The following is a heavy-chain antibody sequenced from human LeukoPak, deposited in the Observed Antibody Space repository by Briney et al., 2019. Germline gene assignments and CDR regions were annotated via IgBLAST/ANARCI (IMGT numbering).Heavy chain of an antibody. V-gene: IGHV3-11*04. CDR3: ARDGDSSGYYAAFDI. CDR1: GFTFSDHY. Sequence: PGGSLRLSCVASGFTFSDHYMDWVRQAPGKGLEWLSYISSSSSIIYYADSVKGRFTISRDNAKNSLYLQMNSLRDEDTAVYYCARDGDSSGYYAAFDIWGQGTMVTVSS. D-gene: IGHD3-22*01. J-gene: IGHJ3*02. CDR2: ISSSSSII.